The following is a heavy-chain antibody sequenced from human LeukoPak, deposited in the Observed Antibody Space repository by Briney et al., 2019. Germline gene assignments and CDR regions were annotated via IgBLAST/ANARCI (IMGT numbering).Heavy chain of an antibody. D-gene: IGHD6-13*01. Sequence: SETLSLTCTVSGYSISSGYYWGWIRQPPGKGLEWIGSIYYSGSTYYNPSLKSRVTISVDTSKNQFSLKLSSVTAADTAVYYCARDQQQLVLGYWGQGTLVTVSS. CDR3: ARDQQQLVLGY. CDR1: GYSISSGYY. J-gene: IGHJ4*02. V-gene: IGHV4-38-2*02. CDR2: IYYSGST.